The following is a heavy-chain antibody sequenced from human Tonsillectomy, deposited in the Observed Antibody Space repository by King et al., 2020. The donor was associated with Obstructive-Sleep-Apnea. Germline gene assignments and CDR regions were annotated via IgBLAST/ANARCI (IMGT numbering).Heavy chain of an antibody. D-gene: IGHD2-2*02. J-gene: IGHJ4*02. CDR2: INSDESST. CDR3: ARARGYIPDY. CDR1: GFTFSNSW. Sequence: VQLVESGGGLVQPGGSLRLSCAASGFTFSNSWMHWVRQAPGKGRVWVSHINSDESSTNYADSVKGRFTISRDNAKNTVYLQMNSLRAEGTAVYYCARARGYIPDYWGQGTLVTVSS. V-gene: IGHV3-74*01.